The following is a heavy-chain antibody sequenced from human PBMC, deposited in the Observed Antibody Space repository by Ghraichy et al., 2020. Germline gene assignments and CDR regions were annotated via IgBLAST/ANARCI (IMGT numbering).Heavy chain of an antibody. CDR2: ISSSSSYI. D-gene: IGHD6-13*01. V-gene: IGHV3-21*01. CDR1: GFTFSSYS. Sequence: GGSLRLSCAASGFTFSSYSMNWVRQAPGKGLEWVSSISSSSSYIYYADSVKGRFTISRDNAKNSLYLQMNSLRAEDTAVYYCARPYSSSANDAFDIWGQGTMVTVSS. J-gene: IGHJ3*02. CDR3: ARPYSSSANDAFDI.